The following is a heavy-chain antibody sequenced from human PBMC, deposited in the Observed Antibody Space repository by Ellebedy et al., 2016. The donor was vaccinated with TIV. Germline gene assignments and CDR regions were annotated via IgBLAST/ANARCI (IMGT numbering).Heavy chain of an antibody. V-gene: IGHV4-39*07. CDR2: IYHTGHI. Sequence: MPSETLSLTCSVSGGSVTTTTYRWSWIRRPPGKGLEWLGTIYHTGHIYDNPSLGNRVTISIDTSKNHFSLTVRSVTAADTAVYYCAMHQKELFDYWGPGALISVSS. J-gene: IGHJ4*02. CDR3: AMHQKELFDY. D-gene: IGHD1-26*01. CDR1: GGSVTTTTYR.